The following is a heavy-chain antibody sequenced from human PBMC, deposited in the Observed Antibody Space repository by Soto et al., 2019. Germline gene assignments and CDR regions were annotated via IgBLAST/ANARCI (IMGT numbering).Heavy chain of an antibody. J-gene: IGHJ5*02. D-gene: IGHD4-4*01. CDR1: GYSFTSYW. CDR2: IYPGDSDT. Sequence: GESLKISCKGSGYSFTSYWIGWVRQMPGKGLEWMGIIYPGDSDTRYSPSFQGQVTISADKSISTAYLQWSGLKASDTAMYYCARHRYSNYDSNWFDPWGQGTLVTVSS. CDR3: ARHRYSNYDSNWFDP. V-gene: IGHV5-51*01.